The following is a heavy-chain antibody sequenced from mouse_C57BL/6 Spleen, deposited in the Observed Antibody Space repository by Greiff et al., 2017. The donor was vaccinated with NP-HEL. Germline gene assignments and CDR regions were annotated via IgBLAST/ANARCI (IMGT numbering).Heavy chain of an antibody. Sequence: EVQVVESGGGLVKPGGSLKLSCAASGFTFSSYAMSWVRQTPEKRLEWVATISDGGSYTYYPDNVKGRFTISRDNAKNNLYLQMSQLKSEDTAMYYCARDSSGYPYYFDYWGQGTTLTVSS. D-gene: IGHD3-2*02. V-gene: IGHV5-4*01. CDR1: GFTFSSYA. J-gene: IGHJ2*01. CDR2: ISDGGSYT. CDR3: ARDSSGYPYYFDY.